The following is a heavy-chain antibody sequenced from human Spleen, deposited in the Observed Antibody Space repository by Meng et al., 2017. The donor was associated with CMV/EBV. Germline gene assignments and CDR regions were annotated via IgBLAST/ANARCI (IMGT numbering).Heavy chain of an antibody. D-gene: IGHD7-27*01. CDR1: GFTFNSYA. CDR3: ARANWGSGGAFDI. V-gene: IGHV3-64*02. J-gene: IGHJ3*02. Sequence: GESLKISCAASGFTFNSYAMHWVRQAPGKGLEYVSAISSNGGSTYYADSVKGRFTISRDNAKNSLYLQMNSLRAEDTAVYYCARANWGSGGAFDIWGQGTMVTVSS. CDR2: ISSNGGST.